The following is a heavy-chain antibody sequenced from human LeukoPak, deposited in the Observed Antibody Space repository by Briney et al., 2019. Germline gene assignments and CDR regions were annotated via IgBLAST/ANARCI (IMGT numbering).Heavy chain of an antibody. J-gene: IGHJ4*02. D-gene: IGHD3-10*01. V-gene: IGHV4-34*01. Sequence: PSETLSLTCAVYGGSFSGYYWSWIRQPPGKGLEWIGEINHSGSTNYNPSLKSRVTISVGTSKNQFSLKLSSVTAADTAVYYCAREGKKAHYYGSGSYYNRAFDYWGQGTLVTVSS. CDR2: INHSGST. CDR3: AREGKKAHYYGSGSYYNRAFDY. CDR1: GGSFSGYY.